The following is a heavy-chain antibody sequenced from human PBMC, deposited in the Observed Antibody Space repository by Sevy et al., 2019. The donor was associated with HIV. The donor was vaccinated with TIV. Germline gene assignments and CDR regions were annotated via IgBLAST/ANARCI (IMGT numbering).Heavy chain of an antibody. CDR3: AREGCTGAVCMPISP. Sequence: GGSRRLSCAASGFTFISYAMSWVRQAPGKGLEWVSTISPSGGSTYYADSVKGRFTISRDNSKKMLYLQMNTLRAEDTAVYYCAREGCTGAVCMPISPSGQGTLVTVSS. CDR1: GFTFISYA. CDR2: ISPSGGST. D-gene: IGHD2-8*02. J-gene: IGHJ5*02. V-gene: IGHV3-23*01.